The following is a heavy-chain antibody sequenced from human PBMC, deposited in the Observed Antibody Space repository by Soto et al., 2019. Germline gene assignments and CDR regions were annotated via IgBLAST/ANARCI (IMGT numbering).Heavy chain of an antibody. D-gene: IGHD3-22*01. CDR2: ISSSSSTI. CDR1: GFTFSSYS. CDR3: ARDSYDSSGYYYDH. Sequence: XESLLLSCAASGFTFSSYSMNWVRQAPGKGLEWVSYISSSSSTIYYADSVKGRFTISRDNAKNSLYLQMNSLRGEDTAVYYRARDSYDSSGYYYDHWGQGTLVTVSS. J-gene: IGHJ4*02. V-gene: IGHV3-48*01.